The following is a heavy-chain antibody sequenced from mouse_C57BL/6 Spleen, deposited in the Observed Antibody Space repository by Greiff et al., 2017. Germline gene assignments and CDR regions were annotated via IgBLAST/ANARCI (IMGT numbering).Heavy chain of an antibody. CDR2: IHPNSGST. D-gene: IGHD2-14*01. V-gene: IGHV1-64*01. J-gene: IGHJ4*01. CDR1: GYTFTSYW. CDR3: ARDYGYVYAMDY. Sequence: QVQLQQPGAELVKPGASVKLSCTASGYTFTSYWMHWVKQRPGQGLEWIGMIHPNSGSTNYNEKFKSKATLTVDKSSSTAYMQLSSLTSEDSAVYYCARDYGYVYAMDYWGQGTSVTGSS.